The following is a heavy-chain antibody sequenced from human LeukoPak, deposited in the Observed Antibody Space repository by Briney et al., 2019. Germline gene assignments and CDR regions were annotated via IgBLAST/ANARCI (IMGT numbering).Heavy chain of an antibody. D-gene: IGHD2-2*01. J-gene: IGHJ6*02. CDR1: EGTLSSYA. CDR3: ARPCSSTSCYGTNYYYYYGMDV. Sequence: GSSVKVSCKASEGTLSSYAISWVRQAPGQGLEWMGGIIPIFGTANYAQKFQGRVTITADESTSTAYMELSSLRSEDTAVYYCARPCSSTSCYGTNYYYYYGMDVWGQGTTVTVSS. V-gene: IGHV1-69*01. CDR2: IIPIFGTA.